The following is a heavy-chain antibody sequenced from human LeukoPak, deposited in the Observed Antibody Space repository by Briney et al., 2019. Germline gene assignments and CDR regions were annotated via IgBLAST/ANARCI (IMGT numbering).Heavy chain of an antibody. D-gene: IGHD2-15*01. Sequence: AASVKVSCRASRYTFTSYGISWVRQAPGQGLEWMGWISAYNGNTNYAQKLQGRVTMTTDTSTSTAYMELGSLRPDDTAVYYCARYNGYCSGGSCYHFDYWGQGTLVTVSS. CDR2: ISAYNGNT. CDR1: RYTFTSYG. CDR3: ARYNGYCSGGSCYHFDY. V-gene: IGHV1-18*01. J-gene: IGHJ4*02.